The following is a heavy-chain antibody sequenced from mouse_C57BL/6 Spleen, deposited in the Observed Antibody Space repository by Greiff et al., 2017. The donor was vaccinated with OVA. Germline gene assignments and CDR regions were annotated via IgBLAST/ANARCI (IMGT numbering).Heavy chain of an antibody. Sequence: QLQQSGPELVKPGASVKISCKASGYAFSSSWMNWVKQRPGKGLEWIGRIYPGDGDTNYNGKFKGKATLTADKSSSTAYMQLSSLTSEDSAVYFCARNGYYGSSYVDYWGQGTTLTVSS. CDR1: GYAFSSSW. CDR3: ARNGYYGSSYVDY. V-gene: IGHV1-82*01. J-gene: IGHJ2*01. D-gene: IGHD1-1*01. CDR2: IYPGDGDT.